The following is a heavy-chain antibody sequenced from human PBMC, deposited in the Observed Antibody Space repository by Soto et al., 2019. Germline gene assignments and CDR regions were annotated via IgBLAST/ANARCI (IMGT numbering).Heavy chain of an antibody. J-gene: IGHJ4*02. Sequence: QVQLVESGGGVVKPGRSRRLSCAASGFTFSSYAMHWVGKAPGKGLEWVAVISYDGSNKYYADSVKGRFTISRDNSKNTLYLQMNSLRAEDTAVYYCARDAYYDYVWGSYRSPSEAHYFDYWGQGTLVTVSS. CDR2: ISYDGSNK. CDR3: ARDAYYDYVWGSYRSPSEAHYFDY. CDR1: GFTFSSYA. V-gene: IGHV3-30-3*01. D-gene: IGHD3-16*02.